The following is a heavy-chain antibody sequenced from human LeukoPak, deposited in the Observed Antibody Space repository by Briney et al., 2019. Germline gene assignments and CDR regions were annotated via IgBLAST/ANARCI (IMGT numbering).Heavy chain of an antibody. D-gene: IGHD6-13*01. CDR2: IYYSGST. J-gene: IGHJ4*02. CDR1: GGSISSYY. V-gene: IGHV4-59*08. Sequence: PSETLSLTCTVSGGSISSYYWSWIRQPPAKGLEWIGYIYYSGSTNYNPSLKSRVTISVDTSKNQFSLKLSSVTAADTAVYYCARHLQGSSSWDYDYWGQGTLVTVSS. CDR3: ARHLQGSSSWDYDY.